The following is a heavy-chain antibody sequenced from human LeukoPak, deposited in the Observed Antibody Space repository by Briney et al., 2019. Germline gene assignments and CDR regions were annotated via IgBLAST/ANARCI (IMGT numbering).Heavy chain of an antibody. CDR1: GDSISRSDSY. Sequence: PSETLSLTCSVSGDSISRSDSYWDWIRQPPGMGLEWIGTIYYSGRTYYSPSLKSRVTMSVDTSNNQFSLNLRSVTAADTAVYYCARRRYYDGSGYLDWGQGTLLSVSS. D-gene: IGHD3-22*01. CDR3: ARRRYYDGSGYLD. V-gene: IGHV4-39*01. CDR2: IYYSGRT. J-gene: IGHJ1*01.